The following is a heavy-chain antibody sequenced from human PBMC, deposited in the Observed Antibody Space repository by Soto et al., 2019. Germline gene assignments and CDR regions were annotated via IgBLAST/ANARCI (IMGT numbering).Heavy chain of an antibody. CDR3: ARGGDGTCYWFDP. CDR2: IDWDDDK. Sequence: SGPTLVNPTQTLTLTCTFSGFSLSNRGMFVSWIRQPQAKALEWLALIDWDDDKYYSTSLKTRLTISKDTSKNQVVLTMTNMDPVDTATYYCARGGDGTCYWFDPWRQGTLVTVS. J-gene: IGHJ5*02. D-gene: IGHD2-21*02. CDR1: GFSLSNRGMF. V-gene: IGHV2-70*01.